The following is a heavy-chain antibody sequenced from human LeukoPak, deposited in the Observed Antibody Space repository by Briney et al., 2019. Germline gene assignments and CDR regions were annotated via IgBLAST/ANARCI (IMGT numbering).Heavy chain of an antibody. J-gene: IGHJ4*02. Sequence: GRSLRLSCEASGFTFSRFGMHWVRQAPGKGLEWVAVIWYDGSNQDYADSVKGRFTISRDNSKNTLYLQVSSLRAEDTAVYYCARDRWYDGSGYIAAFDYWGQGNLVTVS. V-gene: IGHV3-33*01. CDR3: ARDRWYDGSGYIAAFDY. D-gene: IGHD3-22*01. CDR2: IWYDGSNQ. CDR1: GFTFSRFG.